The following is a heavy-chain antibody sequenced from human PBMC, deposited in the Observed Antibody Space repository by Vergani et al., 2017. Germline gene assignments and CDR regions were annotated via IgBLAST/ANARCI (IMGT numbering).Heavy chain of an antibody. J-gene: IGHJ6*02. CDR3: ATPQTVTTGGMEV. CDR2: VDPEDGET. CDR1: GYTFTDHY. D-gene: IGHD4-17*01. Sequence: EVQLVQSGAEVKKPGATMKISCKVSGYTFTDHYMHWVKQAPGKGLEWMGLVDPEDGETKYAEKFKGRVTIAADTSTDTAHLELSTLRSEDTAVYYCATPQTVTTGGMEVWGQGTMVIVSS. V-gene: IGHV1-69-2*01.